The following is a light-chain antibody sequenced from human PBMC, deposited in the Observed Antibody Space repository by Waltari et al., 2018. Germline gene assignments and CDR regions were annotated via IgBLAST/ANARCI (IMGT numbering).Light chain of an antibody. CDR1: QSISSW. V-gene: IGKV1-5*03. CDR2: KAS. Sequence: DIQMTQSPSTLSASVGDRVTITCRASQSISSWLAWYQQKPGKAPKLLIYKASSSESGVPSRFSSSGSGTEFTLTISSLQPDDFATYYCQQYNSYPWTFGQGTKVEIK. CDR3: QQYNSYPWT. J-gene: IGKJ1*01.